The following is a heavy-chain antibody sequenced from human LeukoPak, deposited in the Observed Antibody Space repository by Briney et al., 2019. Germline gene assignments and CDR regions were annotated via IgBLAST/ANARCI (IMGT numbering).Heavy chain of an antibody. CDR2: INTDGSNT. CDR3: ARDSFTAFDY. D-gene: IGHD3-3*02. CDR1: GFTFSSYR. Sequence: GGPLRLSCAASGFTFSSYRMHWVRQAPGKGLVWVSRINTDGSNTIYADSVKGRFTISRDNVKDTLYLQMNSLRAEDTAVYYCARDSFTAFDYWGQGTLVTVSS. J-gene: IGHJ4*02. V-gene: IGHV3-74*01.